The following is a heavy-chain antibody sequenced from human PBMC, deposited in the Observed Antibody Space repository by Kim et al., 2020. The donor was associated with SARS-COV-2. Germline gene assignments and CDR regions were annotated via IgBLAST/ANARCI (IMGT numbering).Heavy chain of an antibody. V-gene: IGHV3-15*01. CDR1: GFTLANAW. Sequence: GGSLRLSCAASGFTLANAWMSWVRQAPGKGLEWVGRIKINTDGRTTEYAAVVEDRFTISRDDSKNILFLRLTALKTEDKPVFNFPLDPVYCLAF. CDR2: IKINTDGRTT. D-gene: IGHD2-15*01. CDR3: PLDPVYCLAF. J-gene: IGHJ3*01.